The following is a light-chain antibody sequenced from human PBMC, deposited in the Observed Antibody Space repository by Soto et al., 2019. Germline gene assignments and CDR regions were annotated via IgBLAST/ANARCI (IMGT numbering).Light chain of an antibody. CDR2: EGN. V-gene: IGLV2-23*01. J-gene: IGLJ3*02. CDR1: SSDVGSYNL. Sequence: QSALTQPASVSGSPGQSITISCTGTSSDVGSYNLVSWYQQHPGKAPKLMIYEGNERPSGVSNRFSGSKSGNTASLTISGLQAEDEAHYYCCSYAGSSTGVFGGGTKLTVL. CDR3: CSYAGSSTGV.